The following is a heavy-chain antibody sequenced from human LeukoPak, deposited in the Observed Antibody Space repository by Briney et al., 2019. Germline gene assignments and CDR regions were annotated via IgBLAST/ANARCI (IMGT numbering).Heavy chain of an antibody. V-gene: IGHV3-23*01. J-gene: IGHJ3*02. CDR3: PKDLLPYYYDSRTSDAFDI. D-gene: IGHD3-22*01. Sequence: GGSLRLSCAASGFTFSSYAMSWVRQAPGKGLEWVSAISGSGGSTYYADSVKGRFTISRDNSKDTLYLQMNSLRAEDTAVYYCPKDLLPYYYDSRTSDAFDIWGQGTMVTVSS. CDR2: ISGSGGST. CDR1: GFTFSSYA.